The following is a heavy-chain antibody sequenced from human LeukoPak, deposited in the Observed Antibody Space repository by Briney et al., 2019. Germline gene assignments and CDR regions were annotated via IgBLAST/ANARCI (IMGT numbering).Heavy chain of an antibody. J-gene: IGHJ5*02. D-gene: IGHD3-9*01. Sequence: SETLSLTCSVSFASMSDYKRSWIRQPPGKGLEWIGYVSDSGRTNYNPSLKSRVAISLDASNSQFFLNLSSVTATDTAFYYCAGLLFFDILTGPQSWGQGTLVTVSS. CDR2: VSDSGRT. CDR1: FASMSDYK. CDR3: AGLLFFDILTGPQS. V-gene: IGHV4-59*08.